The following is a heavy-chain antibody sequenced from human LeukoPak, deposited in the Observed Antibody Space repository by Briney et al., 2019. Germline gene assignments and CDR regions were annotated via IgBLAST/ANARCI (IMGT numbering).Heavy chain of an antibody. Sequence: PGGSLRLSCAASGFTFSSYWMSWVRQAPGKGLEWVANIKQDGSEKYYVDSVKGRFTISRDNAKNSLYLQMNSLRAEDTAVYYCASVIAAAGNSAFDIWGQGTMVTVSS. CDR1: GFTFSSYW. D-gene: IGHD6-13*01. V-gene: IGHV3-7*03. J-gene: IGHJ3*02. CDR2: IKQDGSEK. CDR3: ASVIAAAGNSAFDI.